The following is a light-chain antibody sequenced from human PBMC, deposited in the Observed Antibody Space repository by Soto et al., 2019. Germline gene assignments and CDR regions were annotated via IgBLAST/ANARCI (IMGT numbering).Light chain of an antibody. V-gene: IGKV1-39*01. Sequence: DIQVTQSPSSLSASVGDRVTITCRASQSISRYLNWYRQKPGRAPNLLIYAASNLQSGVPSRFSGSGSGTDFTLTISSLQPGDFATYYPHQSYSAPWTFGQGTKVEIK. CDR2: AAS. CDR3: HQSYSAPWT. J-gene: IGKJ1*01. CDR1: QSISRY.